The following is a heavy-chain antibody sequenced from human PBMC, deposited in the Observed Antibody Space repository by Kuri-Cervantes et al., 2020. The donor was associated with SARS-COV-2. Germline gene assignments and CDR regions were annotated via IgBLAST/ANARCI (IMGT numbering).Heavy chain of an antibody. Sequence: GESLKISCAASGFTFSSYSMNWVRQAPGKGLEWVSYISSSSSTIYYADSVKGRFTISRDNAKNSLYLQMNSLRAEDTAVYYCAREGIAANLNFDYWGQGTLVTVSS. J-gene: IGHJ4*02. V-gene: IGHV3-48*01. CDR2: ISSSSSTI. D-gene: IGHD6-13*01. CDR3: AREGIAANLNFDY. CDR1: GFTFSSYS.